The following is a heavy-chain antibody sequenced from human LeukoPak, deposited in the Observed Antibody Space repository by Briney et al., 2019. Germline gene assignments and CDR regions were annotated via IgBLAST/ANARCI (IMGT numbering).Heavy chain of an antibody. V-gene: IGHV3-7*01. J-gene: IGHJ4*02. CDR3: ARCPYDSSGYYAVPSHLAY. D-gene: IGHD3-22*01. CDR1: GFTFSSYW. Sequence: AGGSLRLSCAASGFTFSSYWMTWVRQAPGKGLERVANIKQDGSAKYYVDSLRGRFSISRDNVKNSLFLQMHSLSAEDTAVYYCARCPYDSSGYYAVPSHLAYWGQGTLVTVSS. CDR2: IKQDGSAK.